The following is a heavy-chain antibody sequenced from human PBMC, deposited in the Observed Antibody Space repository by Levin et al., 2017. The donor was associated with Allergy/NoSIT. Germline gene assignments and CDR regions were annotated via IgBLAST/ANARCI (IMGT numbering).Heavy chain of an antibody. Sequence: QPGESLKISCVASGFTYISFWMTWVRQAPGKGLEWVANINQHGISTYYVDSVKGRFTISRDNAKNSLYLDMSNLRVEDTAVYYCARMDGTLGGLNEYWGQGTLVAVSS. J-gene: IGHJ4*02. D-gene: IGHD6-19*01. CDR2: INQHGIST. V-gene: IGHV3-7*02. CDR1: GFTYISFW. CDR3: ARMDGTLGGLNEY.